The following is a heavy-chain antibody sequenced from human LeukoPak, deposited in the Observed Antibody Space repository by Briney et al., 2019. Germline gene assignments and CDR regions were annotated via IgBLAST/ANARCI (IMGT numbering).Heavy chain of an antibody. CDR2: IKQDGSEK. J-gene: IGHJ6*02. Sequence: HPGGSLRLSCAASGFTFSSYWIHWVRQAPGKGLEWVANIKQDGSEKYYVDSVKGRFTISRDNAKNSLYLQMNSLRAEDTAVYYCARDIGDGTVTILDYYYGMDVWGQGTTVTVSS. D-gene: IGHD4-17*01. CDR1: GFTFSSYW. V-gene: IGHV3-7*01. CDR3: ARDIGDGTVTILDYYYGMDV.